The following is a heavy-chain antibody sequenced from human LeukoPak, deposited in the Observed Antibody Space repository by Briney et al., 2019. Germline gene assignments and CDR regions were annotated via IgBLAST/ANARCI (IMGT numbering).Heavy chain of an antibody. CDR1: GFTFSSYA. Sequence: GGSLRLSCAASGFTFSSYAMSWVRHAPGKGLEWVSIISSAGTTYYADSVKGRFTISRDNSKNTVYLQVNSLRDEDTAVYYCARDLEAANTYYFDYWGQGTTVTVSS. J-gene: IGHJ4*02. D-gene: IGHD6-13*01. CDR3: ARDLEAANTYYFDY. V-gene: IGHV3-66*01. CDR2: ISSAGTT.